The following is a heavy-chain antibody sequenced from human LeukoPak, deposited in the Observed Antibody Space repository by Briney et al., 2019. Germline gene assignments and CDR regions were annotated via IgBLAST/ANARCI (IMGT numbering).Heavy chain of an antibody. CDR2: IYYSGST. Sequence: SETLSLTCTVSGGSISSYYWSWIRQPPGKGLEWIGYIYYSGSTNYNPSLKSRVTMSVDTSKNQFSLKLSSVTAADTAVYYCARHDYGDYLLDYWGQGTLVTVSS. CDR3: ARHDYGDYLLDY. J-gene: IGHJ4*02. CDR1: GGSISSYY. V-gene: IGHV4-59*08. D-gene: IGHD4-17*01.